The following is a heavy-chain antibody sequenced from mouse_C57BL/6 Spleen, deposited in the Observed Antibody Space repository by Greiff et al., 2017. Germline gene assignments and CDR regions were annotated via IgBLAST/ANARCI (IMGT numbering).Heavy chain of an antibody. D-gene: IGHD1-1*01. CDR2: ISYDGSN. J-gene: IGHJ2*01. V-gene: IGHV3-6*01. CDR3: ARDLYYGSSY. Sequence: DVHLVESGPGLVKPSQSLSLTCSVTGYSITSGYYWNWIRQFPGNKLEWMGYISYDGSNNYNPSLKNRISITRDTSKNQFFLKLNSVTTEDTATYYCARDLYYGSSYWGQGTTLTVSS. CDR1: GYSITSGYY.